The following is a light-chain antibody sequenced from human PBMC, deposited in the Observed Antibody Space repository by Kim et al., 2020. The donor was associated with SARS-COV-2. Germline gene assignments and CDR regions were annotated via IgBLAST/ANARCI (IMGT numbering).Light chain of an antibody. CDR1: AGSVAGNY. Sequence: LTPYCTPRAGSVAGNYVYLYWEHPGTGHIPVLSVDNLRPPGVPAPVSGSSDSSCNTASLTISGLKAEDEADYYCHSFAVRNLVFGGGTQLTVL. CDR2: VDN. V-gene: IGLV6-57*03. CDR3: HSFAVRNLV. J-gene: IGLJ3*02.